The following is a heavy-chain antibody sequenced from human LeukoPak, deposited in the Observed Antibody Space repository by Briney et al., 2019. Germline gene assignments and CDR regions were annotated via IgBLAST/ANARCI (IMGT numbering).Heavy chain of an antibody. CDR1: GFTFNHYG. J-gene: IGHJ4*02. V-gene: IGHV3-33*01. Sequence: GGSLRLSCTASGFTFNHYGMHWVRQAPGKRLEWVAGIWYDGTNKYYADSVKGRLTISRDNSRNTLYLQMNSLRVEDTAMYSCARDPAGNRGNFDYWGQGTLVTVSS. CDR2: IWYDGTNK. CDR3: ARDPAGNRGNFDY. D-gene: IGHD6-13*01.